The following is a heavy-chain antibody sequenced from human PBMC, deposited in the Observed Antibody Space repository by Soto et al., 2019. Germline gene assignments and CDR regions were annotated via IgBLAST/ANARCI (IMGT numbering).Heavy chain of an antibody. CDR2: IKSDGSIT. V-gene: IGHV3-74*01. Sequence: EVQLVKSGGGLVQPGGSLRLSCAASGFTFSSNWMQWVRQAPGKGPVWVSRIKSDGSITNYADAVKCRFTISRDNAKNTLYLQMDSLRTEDTAVYYCAATVATRPNWGQGTLVTVSS. CDR1: GFTFSSNW. J-gene: IGHJ4*02. CDR3: AATVATRPN. D-gene: IGHD2-21*01.